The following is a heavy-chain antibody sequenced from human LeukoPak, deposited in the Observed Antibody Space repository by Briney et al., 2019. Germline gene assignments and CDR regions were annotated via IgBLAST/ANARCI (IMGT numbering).Heavy chain of an antibody. CDR2: ISSSGSYI. CDR1: AFTFSSYS. J-gene: IGHJ4*02. V-gene: IGHV3-21*01. CDR3: ARGTYYYDSSGYFGSH. Sequence: PGGSLRLSCAASAFTFSSYSMNWVRQAPGKGLEWVSSISSSGSYIYYADSVKGRFTISRDNSKNTLYLQMNSLRAEDTAVYYCARGTYYYDSSGYFGSHWGQGTLVTVPS. D-gene: IGHD3-22*01.